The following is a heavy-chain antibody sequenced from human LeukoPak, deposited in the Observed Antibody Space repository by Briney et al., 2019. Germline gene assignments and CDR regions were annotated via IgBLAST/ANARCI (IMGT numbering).Heavy chain of an antibody. CDR1: GGTLNSYA. D-gene: IGHD2-2*01. J-gene: IGHJ4*02. CDR3: AREGGYCSSTSCSYYFDY. Sequence: GASVTVSCKASGGTLNSYAISWVGPAPARGRAWVGRIIPILGIANYAQKLQGRVTITADKSTSTAYMELSSLRSEDTAVYYCAREGGYCSSTSCSYYFDYWGQGTLVTVSS. V-gene: IGHV1-69*04. CDR2: IIPILGIA.